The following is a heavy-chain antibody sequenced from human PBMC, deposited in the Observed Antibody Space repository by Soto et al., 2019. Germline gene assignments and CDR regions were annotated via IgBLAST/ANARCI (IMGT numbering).Heavy chain of an antibody. D-gene: IGHD3-16*01. CDR2: TYYRSKWYN. J-gene: IGHJ2*01. Sequence: SQTLSLTCAISGDSVSKNSATWNWIRQSPARGLEWLGRTYYRSKWYNDYAVSVKSRITINPDTSKNQFPLQLNSVTPEDTAVYYCARGSLRGGNWYFDLWGRGTLVTVSS. CDR3: ARGSLRGGNWYFDL. CDR1: GDSVSKNSAT. V-gene: IGHV6-1*01.